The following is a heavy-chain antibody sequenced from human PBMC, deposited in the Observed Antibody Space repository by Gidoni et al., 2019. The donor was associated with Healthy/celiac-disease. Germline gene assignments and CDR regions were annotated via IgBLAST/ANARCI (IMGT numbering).Heavy chain of an antibody. CDR2: INAGNGNT. D-gene: IGHD5-18*01. V-gene: IGHV1-3*01. CDR1: GYTFTSYA. CDR3: ARDRGADTAIRASYYYYYYMDV. J-gene: IGHJ6*03. Sequence: QVQLVQSGAEVKKPGASVKVSCKASGYTFTSYAMHWVRQAPGQRLEWMGWINAGNGNTKYSQKFQGRVTITRDTSASTAYMELSSLRSEDTAVYYCARDRGADTAIRASYYYYYYMDVWGKGTTVTVSS.